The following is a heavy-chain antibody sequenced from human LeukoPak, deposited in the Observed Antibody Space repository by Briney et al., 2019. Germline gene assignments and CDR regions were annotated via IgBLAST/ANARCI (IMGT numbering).Heavy chain of an antibody. Sequence: SETLSLTCTVSGGSISSYYWSWIRQPAGKGREWIGRIYTSGSTNYNPSLKSRVTMSVDTSKNQFSLTLSSVTAADTAVYYCARGSGYSYGPAANFDYWGQGTLVTVSS. J-gene: IGHJ4*02. CDR3: ARGSGYSYGPAANFDY. V-gene: IGHV4-4*07. D-gene: IGHD5-18*01. CDR2: IYTSGST. CDR1: GGSISSYY.